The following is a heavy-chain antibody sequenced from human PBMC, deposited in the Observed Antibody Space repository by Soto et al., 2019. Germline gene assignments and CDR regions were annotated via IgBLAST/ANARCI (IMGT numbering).Heavy chain of an antibody. CDR3: ASYAFWSGYRTGEFDY. J-gene: IGHJ4*02. Sequence: SETLSLTCTVSGGSISSYYWSWIRQPPGKGLEWIGYIYYSGSTNYNPSLKSRVTISVDTSKNQFSLKLSSVTAADTAVYYCASYAFWSGYRTGEFDYWGQGTLVTVSS. V-gene: IGHV4-59*08. D-gene: IGHD3-3*01. CDR2: IYYSGST. CDR1: GGSISSYY.